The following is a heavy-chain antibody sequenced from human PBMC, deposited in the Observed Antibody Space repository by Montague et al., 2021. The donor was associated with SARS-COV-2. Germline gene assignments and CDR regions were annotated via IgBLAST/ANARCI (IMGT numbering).Heavy chain of an antibody. Sequence: SVKVSCKVSGYTLTELSLHWVRQAPGKGLEWIGGFDPEDGEPIYAQKXXVSVTMTEDTSTDTAYMELSSLRSEDTAVYYCATGRAVAGTMWDYYYYYGMDVWGQGTTVTVSS. V-gene: IGHV1-24*01. D-gene: IGHD6-19*01. CDR2: FDPEDGEP. J-gene: IGHJ6*02. CDR1: GYTLTELS. CDR3: ATGRAVAGTMWDYYYYYGMDV.